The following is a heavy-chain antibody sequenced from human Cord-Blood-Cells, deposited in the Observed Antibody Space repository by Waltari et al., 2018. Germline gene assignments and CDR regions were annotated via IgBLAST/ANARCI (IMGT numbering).Heavy chain of an antibody. Sequence: QVQLVQSGAEVKKPGVSVKVSCKASGYTFTGYYMHWVRQAPGQGLEWMGRINPNSGGTNYAQKFQGRVTMTRDTSISTAYMELSRLRSDDTAVYYCARNYDILTGYYNWFDPWGQGTLVTVSS. CDR3: ARNYDILTGYYNWFDP. V-gene: IGHV1-2*06. J-gene: IGHJ5*02. CDR1: GYTFTGYY. D-gene: IGHD3-9*01. CDR2: INPNSGGT.